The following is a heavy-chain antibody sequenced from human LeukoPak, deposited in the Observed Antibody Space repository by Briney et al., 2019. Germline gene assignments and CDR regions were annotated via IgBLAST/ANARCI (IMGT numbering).Heavy chain of an antibody. J-gene: IGHJ2*01. Sequence: GGSLRLSCAASGFPFSNYAMRWVRQAPGKGLDWVSGVSGSGGSPHYADSVKGRLTICRDNSKNTLYLQMDSLRGEDTAVYYCAKVGIRISLIVVVFTTADDWYFDLWGRGTLVTVSS. D-gene: IGHD3-22*01. CDR3: AKVGIRISLIVVVFTTADDWYFDL. V-gene: IGHV3-23*01. CDR2: VSGSGGSP. CDR1: GFPFSNYA.